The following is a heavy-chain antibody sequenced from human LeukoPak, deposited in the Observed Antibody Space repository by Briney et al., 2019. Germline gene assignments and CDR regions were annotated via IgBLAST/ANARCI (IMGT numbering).Heavy chain of an antibody. CDR1: GGSISSSSYY. V-gene: IGHV4-39*01. J-gene: IGHJ3*02. Sequence: SETLSLTCTVSGGSISSSSYYWGWIRQPPGKGREWIGSIYYSGSTYYNPSLKSRVTISVDTSKNQFSLKLSSVTAADTAVYYCARLVVVVAATRSDAFDIWGQGTMVTVSS. CDR3: ARLVVVVAATRSDAFDI. CDR2: IYYSGST. D-gene: IGHD2-15*01.